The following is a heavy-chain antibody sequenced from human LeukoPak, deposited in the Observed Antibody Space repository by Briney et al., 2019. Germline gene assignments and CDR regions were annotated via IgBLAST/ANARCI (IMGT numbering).Heavy chain of an antibody. J-gene: IGHJ4*02. Sequence: ASETLSLTCTVSSGSISSYYWSWIRQPPGKGLEWIGFVDYSGSPYYNLSLKSRVTISVDTSKNQFSLRLRSVTAADTAVYYCARHGVSWTFDYWGQETLVTVSS. CDR3: ARHGVSWTFDY. CDR1: SGSISSYY. CDR2: VDYSGSP. D-gene: IGHD6-13*01. V-gene: IGHV4-59*08.